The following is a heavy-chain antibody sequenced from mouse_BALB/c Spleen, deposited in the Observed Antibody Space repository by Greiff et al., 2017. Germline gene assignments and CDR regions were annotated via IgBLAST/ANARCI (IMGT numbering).Heavy chain of an antibody. CDR3: ARVLYGSHWYFDV. CDR2: IRNKANGYTT. J-gene: IGHJ1*01. CDR1: GFTFTDYY. Sequence: EVKLVESGGGLVQPGGSLRLSCATSGFTFTDYYMSWVRQPPGKALEWVGFIRNKANGYTTEYSASVKGRFTISRDNSQSILYLQMNTLSAEDSATYFCARVLYGSHWYFDVWGAGTTVTVSS. D-gene: IGHD1-1*01. V-gene: IGHV7-3*02.